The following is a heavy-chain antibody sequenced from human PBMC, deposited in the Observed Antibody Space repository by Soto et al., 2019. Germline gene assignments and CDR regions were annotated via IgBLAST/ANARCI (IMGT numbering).Heavy chain of an antibody. CDR1: GGSFSGYY. Sequence: QVQLQQWGAGLLKPSETLSLTCAVYGGSFSGYYWNWIRQPPGKGLEWIGESNDSGNANCNPSLKSRVSISVDTSKNQFSLKLNSVTAADTAVYYCARLLRVTPAYGLDVWDQGTTVTVSS. D-gene: IGHD2-21*02. V-gene: IGHV4-34*01. CDR2: SNDSGNA. CDR3: ARLLRVTPAYGLDV. J-gene: IGHJ6*02.